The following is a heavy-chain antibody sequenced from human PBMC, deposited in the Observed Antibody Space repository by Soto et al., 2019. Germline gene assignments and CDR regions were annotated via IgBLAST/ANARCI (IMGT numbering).Heavy chain of an antibody. CDR3: ASRRYCGGDCPKDYYYYYGMDV. D-gene: IGHD2-21*02. CDR1: GGTFSSYA. V-gene: IGHV1-69*13. CDR2: IIPIFGTA. Sequence: SVKVSCKASGGTFSSYAISWVRQAPGQGLEWMGGIIPIFGTANYAQKFQGRVTITADESTSTAYMELSSLRSEDTAVYYCASRRYCGGDCPKDYYYYYGMDVWGQGTTVTVSS. J-gene: IGHJ6*02.